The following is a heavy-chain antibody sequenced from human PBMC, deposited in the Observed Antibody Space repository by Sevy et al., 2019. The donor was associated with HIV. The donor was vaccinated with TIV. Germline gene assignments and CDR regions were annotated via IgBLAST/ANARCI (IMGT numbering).Heavy chain of an antibody. J-gene: IGHJ6*02. Sequence: GGSLRLSCAASGFTFSSYAMHWVRQAPGKGLEWVAVISYDGSNKYYADSVKGRFTISSDNSKNTLYLQMNSLRAEDTAVYYCARGGPGYCSGGSCLRYGMDVWGQGTTVTVSS. CDR2: ISYDGSNK. D-gene: IGHD2-15*01. V-gene: IGHV3-30-3*01. CDR1: GFTFSSYA. CDR3: ARGGPGYCSGGSCLRYGMDV.